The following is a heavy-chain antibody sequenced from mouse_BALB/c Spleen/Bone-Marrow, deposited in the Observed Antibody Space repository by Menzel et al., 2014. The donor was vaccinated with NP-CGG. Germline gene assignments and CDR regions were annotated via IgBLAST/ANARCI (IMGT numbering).Heavy chain of an antibody. D-gene: IGHD2-2*01. CDR1: GYSITSGYS. J-gene: IGHJ3*01. V-gene: IGHV3-1*02. CDR3: ARGYYGYDGAWFTY. Sequence: DVKLVESGPDLVKPSQSPSLTCTVTGYSITSGYSCHWIRQFPGNKLEWMGYIHYSGTTNYNPSLKSRFSITRDTSKNQFFLQLNSVTTEDTATYYCARGYYGYDGAWFTYWGQGTLVTVSA. CDR2: IHYSGTT.